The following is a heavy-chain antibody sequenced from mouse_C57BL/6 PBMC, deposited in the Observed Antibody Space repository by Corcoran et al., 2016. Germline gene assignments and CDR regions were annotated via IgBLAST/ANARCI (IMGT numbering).Heavy chain of an antibody. CDR2: IDPANGNT. J-gene: IGHJ3*01. D-gene: IGHD1-1*01. CDR3: TTLYYYGSSPFAY. CDR1: GFNIKNTY. V-gene: IGHV14-3*01. Sequence: EVQLQQSVAELVRPGASVKLSCTASGFNIKNTYMHWVKQRPEQGLEWIGRIDPANGNTKYAPKCQGKATITADTSSNTAYLQLSSLTSEDTAVYYCTTLYYYGSSPFAYWGQGTLVTVSA.